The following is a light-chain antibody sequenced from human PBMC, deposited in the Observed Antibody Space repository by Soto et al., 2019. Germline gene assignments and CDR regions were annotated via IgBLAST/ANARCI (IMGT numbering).Light chain of an antibody. CDR2: DAS. J-gene: IGKJ1*01. V-gene: IGKV1-39*01. CDR1: QSIGSW. CDR3: QQSYSTTWT. Sequence: DIQMTQSPSSLSASVGDRVTITCRASQSIGSWLAWYQQKPGKAPKLLIYDASSLESGVPSRFSGSGSETDFTLTISSLQPEDFATYSCQQSYSTTWTFGQGTKVDIK.